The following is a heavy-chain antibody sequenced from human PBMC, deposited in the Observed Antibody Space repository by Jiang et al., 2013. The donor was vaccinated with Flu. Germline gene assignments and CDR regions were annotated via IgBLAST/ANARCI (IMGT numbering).Heavy chain of an antibody. Sequence: GSGLVKPSQTLSLTCSVSGGSINSVGYYWSWIRQHPGKGLEWIGYIYYSGKSYSNPSLQSRAIITLDTSKNHFXLTLNSVTAADTAVYYCARGGRGAVDIWGQG. J-gene: IGHJ3*02. CDR3: ARGGRGAVDI. CDR1: GGSINSVGYY. D-gene: IGHD5-24*01. V-gene: IGHV4-31*03. CDR2: IYYSGKS.